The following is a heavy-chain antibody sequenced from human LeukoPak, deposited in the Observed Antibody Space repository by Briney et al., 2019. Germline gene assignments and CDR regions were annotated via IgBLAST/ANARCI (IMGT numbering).Heavy chain of an antibody. D-gene: IGHD1-26*01. CDR1: GFTFSEFT. CDR3: ARVGAYSGSYSDY. V-gene: IGHV3-48*02. J-gene: IGHJ4*02. Sequence: GGSLRLSCAASGFTFSEFTMNWVRQAPGKGLEWVSYVSSGSATISYADSVKGRFTMSRDNAKNSLFLQMNTLRDEDTAVYYCARVGAYSGSYSDYWGQGTLVTVSS. CDR2: VSSGSATI.